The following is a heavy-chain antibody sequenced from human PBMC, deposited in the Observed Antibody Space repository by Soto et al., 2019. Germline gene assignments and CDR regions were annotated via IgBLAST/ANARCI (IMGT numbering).Heavy chain of an antibody. V-gene: IGHV1-3*01. CDR3: ASGGLRGTGFDY. J-gene: IGHJ4*02. CDR2: INAGNGNT. Sequence: ASVKVSCKASGYTFTSYAMHWVRQAPGQRLEWMGWINAGNGNTKYPQKFQGRVTITRDTSASTAYMELSSLRSEDTAVYYCASGGLRGTGFDYWGQGTLVTVSS. CDR1: GYTFTSYA. D-gene: IGHD4-17*01.